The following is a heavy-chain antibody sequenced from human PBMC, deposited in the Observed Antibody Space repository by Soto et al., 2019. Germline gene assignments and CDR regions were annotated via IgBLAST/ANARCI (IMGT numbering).Heavy chain of an antibody. D-gene: IGHD4-4*01. V-gene: IGHV1-24*01. CDR1: GYTLTELS. Sequence: ASVKVSCKVSGYTLTELSMHWVRQAPGKGLEWMGGFDPEDGETIYAQKFQGRVTMTEDTSTDTAYMELSSLRSEDTAVYYCASSCCLYSNYLYRFAPSAQGSPVTVSS. CDR3: ASSCCLYSNYLYRFAP. J-gene: IGHJ5*02. CDR2: FDPEDGET.